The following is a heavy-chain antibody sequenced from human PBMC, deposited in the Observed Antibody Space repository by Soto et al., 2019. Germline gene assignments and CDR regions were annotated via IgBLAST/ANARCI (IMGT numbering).Heavy chain of an antibody. D-gene: IGHD2-2*01. Sequence: PSETLSLTCTVSGGSISSGDYYWSWIRQPPGKGLEWIGYIYYSGSTYYNPSLKSRVTISVDTSKNQFSLKLSSVTAADTAVYYCAREHADIVLVPARHNWFDPWGQGTLVTVSS. CDR1: GGSISSGDYY. V-gene: IGHV4-30-4*01. CDR3: AREHADIVLVPARHNWFDP. J-gene: IGHJ5*02. CDR2: IYYSGST.